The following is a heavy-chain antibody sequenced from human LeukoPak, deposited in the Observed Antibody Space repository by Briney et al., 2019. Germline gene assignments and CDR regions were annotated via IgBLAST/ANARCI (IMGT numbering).Heavy chain of an antibody. CDR3: ARHRPSSGWYEG. CDR1: GGSISSYY. D-gene: IGHD6-19*01. CDR2: IYYSGST. J-gene: IGHJ4*02. V-gene: IGHV4-59*08. Sequence: SETLSLTCTVSGGSISSYYWSWIRQPPGKGLEWIGYIYYSGSTNYNPSLKSRVTISVDTSKNQFSLKLSSVTAADTAVYYCARHRPSSGWYEGWGQGTLVTVSS.